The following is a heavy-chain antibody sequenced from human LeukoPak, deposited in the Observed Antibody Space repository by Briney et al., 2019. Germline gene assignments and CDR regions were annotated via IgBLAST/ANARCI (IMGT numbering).Heavy chain of an antibody. J-gene: IGHJ5*02. CDR2: IYSGGST. D-gene: IGHD3-22*01. V-gene: IGHV3-53*01. Sequence: PGGSLRLSCAASGFTVSNNYMSWVRQAPGKGLEWVSVIYSGGSTYYADSVKGRFTISRDNSKNTLYLQMNSLRAEDTAVYYCARSSSGYSLNWFDPWGQGTLVTVSS. CDR1: GFTVSNNY. CDR3: ARSSSGYSLNWFDP.